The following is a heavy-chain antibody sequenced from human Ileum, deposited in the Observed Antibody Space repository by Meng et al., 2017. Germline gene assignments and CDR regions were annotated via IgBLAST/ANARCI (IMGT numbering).Heavy chain of an antibody. J-gene: IGHJ4*02. Sequence: LPDTGAGLVQPSRHPSHACEVPGYSVSNTNWWDRLRHSPGKGLEWIGAIHHSGRTNFIASLQSRATISLDESKNQFSLTLTSVTAADTAVYYCARGVGDIRVGFNYWGQGILVTVSS. CDR3: ARGVGDIRVGFNY. D-gene: IGHD5-12*01. CDR1: GYSVSNTNW. V-gene: IGHV4-4*02. CDR2: IHHSGRT.